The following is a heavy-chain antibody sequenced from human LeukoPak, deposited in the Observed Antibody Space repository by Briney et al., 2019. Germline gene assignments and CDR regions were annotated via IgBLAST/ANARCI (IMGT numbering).Heavy chain of an antibody. CDR2: IKGDGIST. V-gene: IGHV3-74*01. D-gene: IGHD3-3*01. CDR3: AKDHYWSIDY. J-gene: IGHJ4*02. CDR1: GFDFSSNW. Sequence: GGSFRLSCAASGFDFSSNWMHWVRHAPGQGLVWVSRIKGDGISTNYADSVKGRFTISRDIAKNTLYLQMNSLRAEDTGVYYCAKDHYWSIDYWGRGTLVTVSS.